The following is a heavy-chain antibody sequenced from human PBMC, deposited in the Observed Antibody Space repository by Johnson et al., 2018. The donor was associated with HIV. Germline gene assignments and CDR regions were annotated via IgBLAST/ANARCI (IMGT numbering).Heavy chain of an antibody. J-gene: IGHJ3*02. V-gene: IGHV3-66*02. Sequence: VQLVESGGGLVQPGGSLRLSCAASGFTVSSNYMSWVRQAPGKGLEWVSVIYSGGSTYYADSVKGRFTISRDNSKNTLYLQMNSLRAEDTAVYYCAKGGVPYCGGDCYDAFDIWGQGTMVTVSS. CDR3: AKGGVPYCGGDCYDAFDI. D-gene: IGHD2-21*01. CDR2: IYSGGST. CDR1: GFTVSSNY.